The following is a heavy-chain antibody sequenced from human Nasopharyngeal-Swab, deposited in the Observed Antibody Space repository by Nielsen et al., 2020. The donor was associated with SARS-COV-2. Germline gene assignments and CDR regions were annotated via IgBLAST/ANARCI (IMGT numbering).Heavy chain of an antibody. Sequence: GESLKISCAASGFTFSSYAMSRVRQAPGKGLEWVSTIHSDGNTYYADSVRGRFSSSRDNSRNTVSLQMSSLRVEDTAVYYCASRGPATDPSTRDLPYSRRTFDLWGRGTLVTVSS. CDR1: GFTFSSYA. D-gene: IGHD3-22*01. J-gene: IGHJ2*01. V-gene: IGHV3-23*01. CDR2: IHSDGNT. CDR3: ASRGPATDPSTRDLPYSRRTFDL.